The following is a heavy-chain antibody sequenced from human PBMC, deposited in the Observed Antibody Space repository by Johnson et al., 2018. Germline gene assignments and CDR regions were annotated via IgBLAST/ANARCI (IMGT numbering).Heavy chain of an antibody. D-gene: IGHD6-13*01. Sequence: QLLETGGGVVQPGRSLRLSCAASGFTFSSYGMHWVRQAPGKGLEWVAVIWYDGSNKYYADSVKGRFTISRDNSKNTLHLQMNSRRAEDTAGYYGARAESSPHYGMDVWGQGTTVTVSS. CDR2: IWYDGSNK. CDR1: GFTFSSYG. J-gene: IGHJ6*02. V-gene: IGHV3-33*01. CDR3: ARAESSPHYGMDV.